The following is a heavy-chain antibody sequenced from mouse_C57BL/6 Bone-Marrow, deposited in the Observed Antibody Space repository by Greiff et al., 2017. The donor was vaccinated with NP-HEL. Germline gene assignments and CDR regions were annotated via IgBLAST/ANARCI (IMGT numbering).Heavy chain of an antibody. J-gene: IGHJ2*01. D-gene: IGHD4-1*01. Sequence: VQLQQSGPELVKPGASVKISCKASGYTFTDYYMNWVKQSHGKSLEWIGDINPNNGGTSYNQKFKGKATLTVDKSSSTAYMELRSLTSEDSAVYYCARWEANWDVFFDYWGQGTTLTVSS. CDR3: ARWEANWDVFFDY. CDR2: INPNNGGT. CDR1: GYTFTDYY. V-gene: IGHV1-26*01.